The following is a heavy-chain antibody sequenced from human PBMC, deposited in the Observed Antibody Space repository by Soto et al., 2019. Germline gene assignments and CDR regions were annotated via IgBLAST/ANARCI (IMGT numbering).Heavy chain of an antibody. V-gene: IGHV3-30*18. Sequence: HPGGSLRLSCAASGFTFSSYGMHWVRQAPGKGLEWVAVISYDGSNKYYADSVKGRFTISRDNSKNTLYLQMNSLRAEDTAVYYCAKGFMDYDSSGYYLDYWGQGTLVTVSS. CDR3: AKGFMDYDSSGYYLDY. D-gene: IGHD3-22*01. CDR2: ISYDGSNK. J-gene: IGHJ4*02. CDR1: GFTFSSYG.